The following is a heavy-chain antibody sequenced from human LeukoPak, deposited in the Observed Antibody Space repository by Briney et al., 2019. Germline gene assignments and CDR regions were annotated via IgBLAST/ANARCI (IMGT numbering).Heavy chain of an antibody. J-gene: IGHJ4*02. Sequence: PGGSLRLSCAASGFSFSVCAMHWVRQAPGKGLKWVATISYDGNNKHYTDSVEGRFTISRDNSKNTLYLQMNTLRVEDTAMYYCVRGVTIYDSSGYFDYWGQGTLVTVSS. CDR2: ISYDGNNK. D-gene: IGHD3-22*01. CDR3: VRGVTIYDSSGYFDY. CDR1: GFSFSVCA. V-gene: IGHV3-30-3*01.